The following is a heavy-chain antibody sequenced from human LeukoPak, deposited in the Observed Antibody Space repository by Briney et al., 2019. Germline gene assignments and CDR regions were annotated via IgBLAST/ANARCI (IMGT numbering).Heavy chain of an antibody. CDR2: MNPNSGNT. J-gene: IGHJ4*02. CDR3: ARTEDYYDSSGYPN. Sequence: ASVTVSCKASGYTFTSYGISWVRQAPGQGPEWMGWMNPNSGNTGHAQRFQDRVAMTRDTSINTAYMELSSLRSEDTAVYYCARTEDYYDSSGYPNWGQGTLVTVSS. V-gene: IGHV1-8*02. D-gene: IGHD3-22*01. CDR1: GYTFTSYG.